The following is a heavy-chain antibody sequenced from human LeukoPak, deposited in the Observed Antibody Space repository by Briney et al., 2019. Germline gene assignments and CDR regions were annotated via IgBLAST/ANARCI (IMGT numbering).Heavy chain of an antibody. D-gene: IGHD6-25*01. V-gene: IGHV3-66*02. CDR3: ARVGTTSAAIVFDT. CDR2: IYSGDTT. CDR1: RFTVSSNY. Sequence: GGSLRLSCADSRFTVSSNYMSWVRQAPGKGLEWVSIIYSGDTTYYTDSVKGRFTISRDNSKNTLYLQMNSLRAEDTAVSYCARVGTTSAAIVFDTWGQGTLVTVSS. J-gene: IGHJ4*02.